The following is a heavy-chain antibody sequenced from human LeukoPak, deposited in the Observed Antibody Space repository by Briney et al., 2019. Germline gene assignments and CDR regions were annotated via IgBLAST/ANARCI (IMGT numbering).Heavy chain of an antibody. V-gene: IGHV4-4*07. CDR2: IFTSGST. CDR3: ARGYNWVSPTRNFYYMDV. J-gene: IGHJ6*03. CDR1: GGSISSYY. D-gene: IGHD1-20*01. Sequence: SETLSLTCTVSGGSISSYYWRWFRQPAGKGLEWIGRIFTSGSTNYNASLRSRVTMSVATSKNQFSLKLSSVTAADTAVYYCARGYNWVSPTRNFYYMDVWGKGTTVTVPS.